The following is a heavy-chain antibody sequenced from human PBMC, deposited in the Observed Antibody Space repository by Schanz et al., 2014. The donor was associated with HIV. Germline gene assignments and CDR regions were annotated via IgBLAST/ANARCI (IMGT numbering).Heavy chain of an antibody. V-gene: IGHV3-33*08. CDR1: GFTFSSYG. CDR3: TRGRFLERGGMDV. Sequence: VQLLESGGGLVQPGGSLRLSCAVSGFTFSSYGMHWVRQAPGKGLEWVAVIWFDGRNKYYGDSVKGRFMISRDNSNNTLYLQMNSLRAEDTAVYFCTRGRFLERGGMDVWGQGTAVTVSS. CDR2: IWFDGRNK. J-gene: IGHJ6*02. D-gene: IGHD3-3*01.